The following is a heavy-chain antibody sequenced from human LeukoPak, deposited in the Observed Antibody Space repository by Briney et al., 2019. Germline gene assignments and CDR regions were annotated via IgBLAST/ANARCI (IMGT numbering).Heavy chain of an antibody. D-gene: IGHD3-10*01. CDR1: GFTFSSYW. V-gene: IGHV3-7*01. J-gene: IGHJ4*02. CDR2: IKQEGSEK. CDR3: AKDRRDLWFGEFDYYFDY. Sequence: GGSLRLSCAASGFTFSSYWMTWVRQAPGKGLEWVANIKQEGSEKYYVDSVKGRFTISRDIAKNSLYLQMNSLRAEDTAVYYCAKDRRDLWFGEFDYYFDYWGQGTLVTVSS.